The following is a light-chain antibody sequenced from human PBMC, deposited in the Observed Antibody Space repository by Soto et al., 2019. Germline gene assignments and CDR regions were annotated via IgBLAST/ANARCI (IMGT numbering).Light chain of an antibody. Sequence: EIVMTQSPATLSVSPGERASLSCRASQSVSSNLAWYQQKPGQAPRLLIHGASTRATGIPARFSGSGSGTEFTLTISSLQSEDFAVYYCQHYNNWPKTFGQGTKLEI. CDR2: GAS. CDR3: QHYNNWPKT. CDR1: QSVSSN. V-gene: IGKV3-15*01. J-gene: IGKJ2*01.